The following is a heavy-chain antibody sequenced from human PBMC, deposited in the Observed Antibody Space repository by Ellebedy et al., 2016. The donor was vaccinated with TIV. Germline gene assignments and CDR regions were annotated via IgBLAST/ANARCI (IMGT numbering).Heavy chain of an antibody. CDR3: ARRGSYGDYAVQINSWFDP. V-gene: IGHV3-7*01. Sequence: PGGSLRLSCEASGFNFRSYWMSWVRQAPGKGLEWVANIYQDGSDEYYVDSVKGRFTISRDNDNKALLLQMNSLRVEDTAVYYCARRGSYGDYAVQINSWFDPWGQGTLVTVSS. CDR1: GFNFRSYW. J-gene: IGHJ5*02. CDR2: IYQDGSDE. D-gene: IGHD1-26*01.